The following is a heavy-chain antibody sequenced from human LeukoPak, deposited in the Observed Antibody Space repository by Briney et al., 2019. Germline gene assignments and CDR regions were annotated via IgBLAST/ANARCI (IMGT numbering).Heavy chain of an antibody. CDR3: ARHGQSTAMVTNWFDP. CDR1: GYSFTSYW. D-gene: IGHD5-18*01. Sequence: GESLKISCKGSGYSFTSYWIGWVRQMPGKGLEWMGIIYPGDSDTRYSPSFQGQVTTSADKSISTAYLQWSSLKASDTAMYYCARHGQSTAMVTNWFDPWGQGTLVTVSS. CDR2: IYPGDSDT. V-gene: IGHV5-51*01. J-gene: IGHJ5*02.